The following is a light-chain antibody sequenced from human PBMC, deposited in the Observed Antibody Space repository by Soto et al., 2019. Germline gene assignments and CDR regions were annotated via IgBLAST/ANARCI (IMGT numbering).Light chain of an antibody. Sequence: ETVMTQSPVTLSVSPGEGATLSCRASQTINNNLAWYQQKPGQAPRLLIYGASWRATGVPARFSGSGSGTEFTLTISSLQSEDFAVYYCLHYNNGPRFGQGTKVDVK. J-gene: IGKJ1*01. CDR2: GAS. V-gene: IGKV3-15*01. CDR1: QTINNN. CDR3: LHYNNGPR.